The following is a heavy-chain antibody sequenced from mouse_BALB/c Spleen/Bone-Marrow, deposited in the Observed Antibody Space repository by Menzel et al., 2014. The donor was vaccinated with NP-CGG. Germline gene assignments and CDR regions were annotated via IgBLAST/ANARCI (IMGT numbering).Heavy chain of an antibody. J-gene: IGHJ2*01. V-gene: IGHV14-3*02. Sequence: EVQRVESGAELVKPGASVKLSCTASGFNIKDTYMHWVKQRPEQGLEWIGRIYPANVNTKYDPKFQGKATITADTSSNTAYLQLSSLTSEDTAVYYCARSDYWGQGTTLTVSS. CDR2: IYPANVNT. CDR1: GFNIKDTY. CDR3: ARSDY.